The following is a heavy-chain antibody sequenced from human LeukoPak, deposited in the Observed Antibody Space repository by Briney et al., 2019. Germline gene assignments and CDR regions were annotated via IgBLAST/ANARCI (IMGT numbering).Heavy chain of an antibody. J-gene: IGHJ4*02. Sequence: SGTLSLTCTVSGGSISSSSYYWGWIRQPPGKGLEWIGSVYYSGRTYYNPSLKSRVTISVDTSKNQFSLKVSSVTAADTAVYYCARLVYSSSWHFDYWGQGTLVTVSS. D-gene: IGHD6-13*01. CDR2: VYYSGRT. CDR1: GGSISSSSYY. V-gene: IGHV4-39*01. CDR3: ARLVYSSSWHFDY.